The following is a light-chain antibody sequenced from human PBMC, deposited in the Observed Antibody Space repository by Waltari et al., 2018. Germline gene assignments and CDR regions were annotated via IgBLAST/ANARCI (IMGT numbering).Light chain of an antibody. CDR2: KAS. Sequence: DIQMTQSPSTLSASVGDRVTITSRASQSISDWLAWFQQQPGKAPKRLIYKASNVENGVPSRFSGSGSGTDFTLTISSLQPDDFATYYCLQYNTYPWAFGQGTKVEI. CDR1: QSISDW. CDR3: LQYNTYPWA. V-gene: IGKV1-5*03. J-gene: IGKJ1*01.